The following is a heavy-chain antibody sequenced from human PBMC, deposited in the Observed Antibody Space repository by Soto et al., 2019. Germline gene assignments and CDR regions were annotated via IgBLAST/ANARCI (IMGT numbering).Heavy chain of an antibody. Sequence: EVQVLESGGGLIEPGGSLRLSCEVSGFSVTANYMSWVRQAPGKGLEWVSVIYSGGRTYYIDSVKGRFSISRDISKNTLYLQMNSLRAEDTAVYYCHGYGYWGQGTPVTVSS. V-gene: IGHV3-53*01. D-gene: IGHD5-12*01. CDR2: IYSGGRT. CDR3: HGYGY. J-gene: IGHJ4*02. CDR1: GFSVTANY.